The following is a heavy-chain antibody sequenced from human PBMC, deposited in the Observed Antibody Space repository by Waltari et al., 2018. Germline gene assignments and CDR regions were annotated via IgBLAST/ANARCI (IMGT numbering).Heavy chain of an antibody. D-gene: IGHD3-3*01. Sequence: QVQLQQWGAGLLKPSETLYLTCAVYGGAFRSYYWSWSAQPPGQGLEWIGEINHSAITHYHPSLKRTVPIAVDTSKTQFSLQLGSVTSAATVVYYCARGRDYYHLWSGYYKSSHQRLDSWGHGTLVTVSS. J-gene: IGHJ5*01. CDR3: ARGRDYYHLWSGYYKSSHQRLDS. V-gene: IGHV4-34*01. CDR1: GGAFRSYY. CDR2: INHSAIT.